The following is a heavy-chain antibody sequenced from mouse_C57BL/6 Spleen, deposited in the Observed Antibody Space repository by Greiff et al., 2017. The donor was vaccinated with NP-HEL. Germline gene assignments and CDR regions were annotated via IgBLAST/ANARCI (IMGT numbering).Heavy chain of an antibody. Sequence: VQLQQSGAELARPGASVKMSCKASGYTFTSYTMHWVKQRPGQGLEWIGYINPSSGYTKYNQKFKDKATLTADKSSSTAYMQLSSLTSEDSAVYYCAGSGGYYLDYWGKGTTLTVSS. D-gene: IGHD1-1*02. J-gene: IGHJ2*01. CDR2: INPSSGYT. V-gene: IGHV1-4*01. CDR3: AGSGGYYLDY. CDR1: GYTFTSYT.